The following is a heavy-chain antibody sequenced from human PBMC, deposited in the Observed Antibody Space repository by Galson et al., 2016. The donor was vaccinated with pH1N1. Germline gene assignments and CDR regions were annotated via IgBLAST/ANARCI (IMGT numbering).Heavy chain of an antibody. D-gene: IGHD3-10*01. CDR2: IYNSGGTT. V-gene: IGHV4-59*11. Sequence: LSLTCAVSVASISSQYWSWIRQPPGKGLEWIGHIYNSGGTTTYNPSLRSRVTISMETSKNQFSLHLTSVTAADTAIYYFVRQYRALIGDAFDFWGQGTMVSVSS. CDR3: VRQYRALIGDAFDF. CDR1: VASISSQY. J-gene: IGHJ3*01.